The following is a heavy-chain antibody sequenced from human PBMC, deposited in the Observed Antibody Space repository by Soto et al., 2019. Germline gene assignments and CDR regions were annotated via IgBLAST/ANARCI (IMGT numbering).Heavy chain of an antibody. V-gene: IGHV5-51*01. CDR3: ARHSSIAVAANPYYYYGMDV. CDR2: IYTGDSDT. CDR1: GYSFTSYW. J-gene: IGHJ6*02. D-gene: IGHD6-19*01. Sequence: GESLKISCKGSGYSFTSYWIGWVRQMPGKGLEWMGIIYTGDSDTRYSPSFQGQVTISADKSISTAYLQWSSLKASDTAMYYCARHSSIAVAANPYYYYGMDVWGQGTTVTVSS.